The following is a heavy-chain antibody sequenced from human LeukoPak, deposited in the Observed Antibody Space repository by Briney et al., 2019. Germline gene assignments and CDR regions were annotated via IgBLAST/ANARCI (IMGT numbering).Heavy chain of an antibody. CDR3: ARDYSITMIVVGLDI. CDR1: GYTFTSYY. Sequence: ASVKVSCKASGYTFTSYYMHWVRQAPGQGREWMGIINPSGGSTSYAQKFQGRVTMTRDTSTSTVYMELSSLRSEDTAVYYCARDYSITMIVVGLDIWGQGTMVTVSS. CDR2: INPSGGST. V-gene: IGHV1-46*01. J-gene: IGHJ3*02. D-gene: IGHD3-22*01.